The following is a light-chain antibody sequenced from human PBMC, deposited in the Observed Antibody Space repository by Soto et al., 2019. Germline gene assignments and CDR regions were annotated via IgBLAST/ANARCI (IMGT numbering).Light chain of an antibody. J-gene: IGKJ4*01. CDR2: RAS. CDR3: QQYNSYSPRIT. V-gene: IGKV1-5*03. CDR1: QSISNW. Sequence: DIQMTQSPSTLSASVGARVTITCRASQSISNWLAWYQQKPGKAPKLLIYRASSLESGVPSRFSGSGSGTEFTLTISSLQPDDFATYYCQQYNSYSPRITFGGGTKVETK.